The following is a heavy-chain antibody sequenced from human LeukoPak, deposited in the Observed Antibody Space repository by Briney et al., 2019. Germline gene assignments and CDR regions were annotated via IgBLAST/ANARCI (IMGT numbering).Heavy chain of an antibody. CDR3: VRDGNDYGDYGFDY. V-gene: IGHV4-59*01. J-gene: IGHJ4*02. D-gene: IGHD4-17*01. CDR1: GGSISSYY. Sequence: PSETLSLTCTVSGGSISSYYWSWIRQPPGKGLEWIGYIYYSGSTNYNPSLKSRVTISVDTSKNQFSLKLSSVTAADTAVYYCVRDGNDYGDYGFDYWGQGTLVTVSS. CDR2: IYYSGST.